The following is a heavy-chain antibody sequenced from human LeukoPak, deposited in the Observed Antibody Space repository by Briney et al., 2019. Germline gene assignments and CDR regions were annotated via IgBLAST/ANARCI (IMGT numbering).Heavy chain of an antibody. J-gene: IGHJ4*02. CDR2: ISYDGSNK. CDR1: GFTFSGYG. CDR3: AKEGHYDYVWGSYRYGSLFDY. Sequence: PAGSLRLSCAASGFTFSGYGMHWVRQAPGKGLEWVAVISYDGSNKYYADSVKGRFTISRDNSKNTLYLQMNSLRAEDTAVYYCAKEGHYDYVWGSYRYGSLFDYWGQGTLVTVSS. D-gene: IGHD3-16*02. V-gene: IGHV3-30*18.